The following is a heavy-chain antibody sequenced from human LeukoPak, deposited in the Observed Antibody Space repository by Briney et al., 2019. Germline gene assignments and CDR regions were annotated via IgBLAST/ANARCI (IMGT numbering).Heavy chain of an antibody. J-gene: IGHJ4*02. CDR1: LCTFTGCY. V-gene: IGHV1-2*02. D-gene: IGHD5-12*01. CDR3: ASAYRYGGCDWSSGGFDY. CDR2: INPNSGDR. Sequence: ASVKVSSKASLCTFTGCYRHCVRRAPGQGLEWMGWINPNSGDRNYAQKFQGRVTMTRDTSISTAYMELSGLRSDDTAVYYCASAYRYGGCDWSSGGFDYWGQGTLVTVSS.